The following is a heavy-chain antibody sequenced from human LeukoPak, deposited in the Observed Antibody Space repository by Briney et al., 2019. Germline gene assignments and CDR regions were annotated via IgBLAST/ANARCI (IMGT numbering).Heavy chain of an antibody. CDR1: GVTFDAYA. Sequence: QAGGSLRLSCAASGVTFDAYAMHWVPQAPGKGLEGVSGISWNSGSIGYADPVKGRFTISRDNAKNSLYLQMNSLSAEDTAVYYCARRSGVVGATHDYWGQGTLVTVSS. J-gene: IGHJ4*02. CDR3: ARRSGVVGATHDY. D-gene: IGHD1-26*01. V-gene: IGHV3-9*01. CDR2: ISWNSGSI.